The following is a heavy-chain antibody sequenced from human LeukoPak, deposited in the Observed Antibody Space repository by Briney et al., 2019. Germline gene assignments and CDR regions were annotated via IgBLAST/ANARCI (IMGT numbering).Heavy chain of an antibody. Sequence: GGSLGLSCAASGFTFSSYWMNWVRQAPGKGLEWVANMNQDGSEKYYVDSVKGRFTISRDNAKNSLYLQMNSLRAEDTAVYYCARGGGATIGRDFDYWGQGTLVTVSS. J-gene: IGHJ4*02. CDR3: ARGGGATIGRDFDY. CDR1: GFTFSSYW. CDR2: MNQDGSEK. V-gene: IGHV3-7*01. D-gene: IGHD5-24*01.